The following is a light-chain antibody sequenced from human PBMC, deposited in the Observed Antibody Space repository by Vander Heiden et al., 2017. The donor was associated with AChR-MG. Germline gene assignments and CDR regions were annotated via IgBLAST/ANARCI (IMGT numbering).Light chain of an antibody. CDR2: SNS. Sequence: HSVLTQPPSLSGAPGASVTIPCPGSSSNIGATKNVHWYQQPPRTAPNVLIYSNSNRPSGVPDRFSGSKSGTSASLAITGLQAEDDADYYCQSYDNSLSGYVFGTGTKVTVL. CDR3: QSYDNSLSGYV. CDR1: SSNIGATKN. V-gene: IGLV1-40*01. J-gene: IGLJ1*01.